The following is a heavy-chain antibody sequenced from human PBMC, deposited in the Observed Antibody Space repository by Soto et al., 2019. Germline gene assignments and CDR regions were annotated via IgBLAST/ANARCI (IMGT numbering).Heavy chain of an antibody. CDR2: IYPGDSDT. CDR3: ARLVALSDYSNLFYYYYMDV. D-gene: IGHD4-4*01. Sequence: GESLKISCKGSGYSFTSYWIGWVRQMPGKGLEWMGIIYPGDSDTRYSPSFQGQVTISADKSISTAYLQWSSLKASDTAMYYCARLVALSDYSNLFYYYYMDVWGKGTTVTVSS. CDR1: GYSFTSYW. V-gene: IGHV5-51*01. J-gene: IGHJ6*03.